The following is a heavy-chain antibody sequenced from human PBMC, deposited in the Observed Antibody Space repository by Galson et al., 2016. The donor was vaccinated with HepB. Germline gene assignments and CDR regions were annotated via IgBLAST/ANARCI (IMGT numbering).Heavy chain of an antibody. Sequence: TLSPTCAVSGDSIISRGYSCSWIRQPPGKGLEWIGYIYHNGNTYYNPSLKSRVTISIDGSKNQFSLKLSSVTAADTAVYYCARGPYSGYDPWGQGTLVTVSS. CDR3: ARGPYSGYDP. CDR2: IYHNGNT. CDR1: GDSIISRGYS. D-gene: IGHD5-12*01. J-gene: IGHJ5*02. V-gene: IGHV4-30-2*01.